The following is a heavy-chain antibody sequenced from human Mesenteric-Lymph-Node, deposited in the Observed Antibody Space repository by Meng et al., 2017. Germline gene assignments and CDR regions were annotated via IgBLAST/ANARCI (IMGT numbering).Heavy chain of an antibody. D-gene: IGHD3-22*01. Sequence: QVRLVQSGAEVKKPGASRRGSCKATGYTFTNYGISWVRQAPGQGLEWMGWISAYNGNTNYAQKLQGRVTMTTDTSMSTAYMELRSLRYDDTAVYYCARVSDDYDRTGYYNFDYWGQGTLVTVSS. J-gene: IGHJ4*02. CDR1: GYTFTNYG. CDR3: ARVSDDYDRTGYYNFDY. V-gene: IGHV1-18*01. CDR2: ISAYNGNT.